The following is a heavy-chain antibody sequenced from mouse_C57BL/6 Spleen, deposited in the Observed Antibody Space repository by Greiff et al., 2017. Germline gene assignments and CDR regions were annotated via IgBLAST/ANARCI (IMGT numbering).Heavy chain of an antibody. Sequence: QVQLQQSGAELVKPGASVKLSCKASGYTFTSYWMHWVKQRPGQGLEWIGMIHPNSGSTNYNEKFKSKATLTVDKSSSTAYMQLSSLTSEGSAVYYCARRGYYYGSSFMDYWGQGTSVTVSS. CDR3: ARRGYYYGSSFMDY. J-gene: IGHJ4*01. CDR1: GYTFTSYW. V-gene: IGHV1-64*01. CDR2: IHPNSGST. D-gene: IGHD1-1*01.